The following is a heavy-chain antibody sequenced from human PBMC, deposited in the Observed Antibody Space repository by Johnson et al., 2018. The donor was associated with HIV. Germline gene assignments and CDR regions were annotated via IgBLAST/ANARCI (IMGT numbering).Heavy chain of an antibody. J-gene: IGHJ3*02. CDR1: GFAVSSNY. D-gene: IGHD3-10*01. Sequence: VQLVESGGGLVRPGGSLGLSCAASGFAVSSNYMNWVRQTPGKGLEWVSILYSAGSAYYADSVKGRFTISRDNSKNTLYLQMNSLRPEDTAVYYCARAPPYYDGYSVSDAFDIWGQGTMVTVSS. CDR2: LYSAGSA. V-gene: IGHV3-66*02. CDR3: ARAPPYYDGYSVSDAFDI.